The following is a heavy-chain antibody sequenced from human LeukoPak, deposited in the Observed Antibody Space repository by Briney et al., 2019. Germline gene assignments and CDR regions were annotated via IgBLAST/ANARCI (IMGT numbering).Heavy chain of an antibody. Sequence: PGGSLRLSCAASGFTFSNYWMHWVRQAPGKGLVWVSRINTDGSTATYADSVQGRSTISRDNAKNTLYLQMNSLRAEDTAVYYCARAVYAAKDYWGQGALVTVSS. D-gene: IGHD5/OR15-5a*01. CDR1: GFTFSNYW. CDR3: ARAVYAAKDY. V-gene: IGHV3-74*01. J-gene: IGHJ4*02. CDR2: INTDGSTA.